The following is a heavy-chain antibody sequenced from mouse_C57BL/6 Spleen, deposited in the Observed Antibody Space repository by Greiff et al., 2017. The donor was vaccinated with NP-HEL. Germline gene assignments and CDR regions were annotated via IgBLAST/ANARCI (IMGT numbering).Heavy chain of an antibody. CDR2: IYPRSGNT. CDR3: ARSGDGYHYYAMGH. V-gene: IGHV1-81*01. D-gene: IGHD2-3*01. CDR1: GYTFTSYG. Sequence: VQLQQSGAELARPGASVKLSCKASGYTFTSYGISWVKQRTGQGLEWIGEIYPRSGNTYYNEKFKGKATLTADKSSSTAYMELRSLTSEDSAVYFCARSGDGYHYYAMGHWGQGTSVTVSS. J-gene: IGHJ4*01.